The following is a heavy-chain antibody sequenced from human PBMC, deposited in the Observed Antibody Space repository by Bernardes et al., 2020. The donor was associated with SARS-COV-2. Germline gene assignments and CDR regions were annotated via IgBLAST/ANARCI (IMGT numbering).Heavy chain of an antibody. J-gene: IGHJ6*02. CDR3: AAVRFLHGMDV. CDR2: ISSSSSTI. V-gene: IGHV3-48*02. CDR1: ECTFSSYS. Sequence: ASLRFSCAASECTFSSYSINWFRQAPGEGLASVSYISSSSSTIYYADSVKGRFTISIDNAKNSLYLQMNSLRDEDTAVYYWAAVRFLHGMDVWGQGTTVTVSS. D-gene: IGHD3-3*01.